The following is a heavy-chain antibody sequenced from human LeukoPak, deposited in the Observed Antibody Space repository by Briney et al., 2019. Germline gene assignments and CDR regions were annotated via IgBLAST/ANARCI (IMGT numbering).Heavy chain of an antibody. CDR3: ARENYYYFYYMDV. Sequence: GGSLRLSCAASGFTFSSYWMSWVRQAPGKGLEWVSYISSSDSTIYCADSVKGRFTISRDNAKNSLYLQMNSLRAEDTAVYYCARENYYYFYYMDVWGKGTTVTISS. CDR1: GFTFSSYW. J-gene: IGHJ6*03. CDR2: ISSSDSTI. V-gene: IGHV3-48*04.